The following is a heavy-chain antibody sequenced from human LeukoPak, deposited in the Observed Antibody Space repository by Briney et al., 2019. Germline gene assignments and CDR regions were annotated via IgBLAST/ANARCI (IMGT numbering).Heavy chain of an antibody. CDR1: GYSFSRYW. V-gene: IGHV5-51*01. CDR3: VASSGWSRGFDY. CDR2: IYPADSDT. Sequence: GESLKISCKGSGYSFSRYWIGWVRQMPGKGLEWMGIIYPADSDTRYSPSFQGQVTISADKSISTAYLQWSSLKASDIAMYCCVASSGWSRGFDYWGQGALVTVSS. D-gene: IGHD6-19*01. J-gene: IGHJ4*02.